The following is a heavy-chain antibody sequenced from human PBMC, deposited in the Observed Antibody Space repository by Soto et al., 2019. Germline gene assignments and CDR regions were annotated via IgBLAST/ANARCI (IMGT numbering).Heavy chain of an antibody. D-gene: IGHD6-6*01. CDR3: ARGRSSSSQLDY. V-gene: IGHV4-59*01. Sequence: PSETLSLTCTVSGGSISSYYXSWIRQXXGXXXXXXXXXXXXXXXXXXXXLKSRVTISVDTSKNQFSLKLSSVTAADTAVYYCARGRSSSSQLDYWGQGTLVTVSS. CDR2: XXXXXXX. J-gene: IGHJ4*02. CDR1: GGSISSYY.